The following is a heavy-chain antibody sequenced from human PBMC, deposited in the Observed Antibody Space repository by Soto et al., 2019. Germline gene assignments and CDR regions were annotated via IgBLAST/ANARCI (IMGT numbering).Heavy chain of an antibody. Sequence: SETLSLTCAVSGGSISSGGYSWSWIRQPPGKGLEWIGYIYHSGSTYYNPSLKSRVTISVDRSKNQFSLKLSSVTAADTALYYCARGYYDSSGYYPWGQGIQVTVPQ. D-gene: IGHD3-22*01. V-gene: IGHV4-30-2*02. CDR1: GGSISSGGYS. J-gene: IGHJ5*02. CDR2: IYHSGST. CDR3: ARGYYDSSGYYP.